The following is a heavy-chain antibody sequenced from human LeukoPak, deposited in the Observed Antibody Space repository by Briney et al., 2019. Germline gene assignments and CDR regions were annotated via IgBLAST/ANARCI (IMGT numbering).Heavy chain of an antibody. V-gene: IGHV3-23*01. CDR3: ARSGNYGDYEAFDI. CDR2: ISGSGGST. J-gene: IGHJ3*02. Sequence: TGGSLRLSCAASGFTFSSYGMHWVRQAPGKGLEWVSAISGSGGSTYYADSVKGRFTISRDNSKNTLYLQMNSLRAEDTAVYYCARSGNYGDYEAFDIWGQGTMVTVSS. CDR1: GFTFSSYG. D-gene: IGHD4-17*01.